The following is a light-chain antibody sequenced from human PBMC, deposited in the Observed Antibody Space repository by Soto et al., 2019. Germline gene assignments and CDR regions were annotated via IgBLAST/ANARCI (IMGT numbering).Light chain of an antibody. V-gene: IGKV1-27*01. CDR2: AAS. J-gene: IGKJ3*01. CDR3: QKYSSVPV. CDR1: QGIRNY. Sequence: DIQMTQSPTSLSASVGDRVTITCRASQGIRNYVAWYQQIPGKAPKLLTYAASTLQSGVPSRFSGSGSGTDFTLTTNGLQPEDVATYSCQKYSSVPVFGPGTKVEIK.